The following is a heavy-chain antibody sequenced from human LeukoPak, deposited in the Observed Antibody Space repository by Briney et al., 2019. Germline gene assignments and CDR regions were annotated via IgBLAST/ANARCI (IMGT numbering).Heavy chain of an antibody. CDR3: ARDGSGSWPKDAFNI. V-gene: IGHV4-59*12. CDR2: IYYSGST. Sequence: SETLSLTCTVSGGSISSYYWSWIRQPPGKGLEWIGYIYYSGSTYYNPSLKSRVTISVDTSKNQFSLKLSSVTAADTAVYYCARDGSGSWPKDAFNIWGQGTMVTVSS. D-gene: IGHD3-10*01. CDR1: GGSISSYY. J-gene: IGHJ3*02.